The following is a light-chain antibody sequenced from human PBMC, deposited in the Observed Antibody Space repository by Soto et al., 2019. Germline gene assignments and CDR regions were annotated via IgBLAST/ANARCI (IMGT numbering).Light chain of an antibody. Sequence: QSALTQPRSVSGSPGQSVTISCAGTSSDVGAYNWVSWYQQHPGKVPKLIIYDVTRRPSGVPDRFSGSKSGNTASLTISGLQADDEADYYCCSYAGSYTLFGGGTQLTVL. CDR1: SSDVGAYNW. V-gene: IGLV2-11*01. CDR2: DVT. CDR3: CSYAGSYTL. J-gene: IGLJ7*01.